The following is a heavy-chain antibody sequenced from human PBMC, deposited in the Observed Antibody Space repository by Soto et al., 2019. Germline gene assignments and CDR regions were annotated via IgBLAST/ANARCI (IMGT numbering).Heavy chain of an antibody. CDR1: GGSIRNGSFY. V-gene: IGHV4-31*02. D-gene: IGHD3-16*01. J-gene: IGHJ6*02. CDR3: AIFLRGYDYGLDV. Sequence: PSETLSLTCSVSGGSIRNGSFYLSWIRQHPGKGLEWIGYIYYSGSTFYNPSLKSRLTISVDTSKNQFSLKLSSVTAADTAIYYCAIFLRGYDYGLDVWGQGTTVTVSS. CDR2: IYYSGST.